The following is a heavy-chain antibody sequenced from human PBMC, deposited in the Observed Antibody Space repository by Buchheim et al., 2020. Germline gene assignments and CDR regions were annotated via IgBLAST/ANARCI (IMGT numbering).Heavy chain of an antibody. J-gene: IGHJ6*02. CDR3: ARDLEVYATETNRNYYYYYGMDV. CDR2: INPNSGGT. Sequence: QVQLVQSGAEVKKPGASVKVSCKASGYTFTGYYMHWVRQAPGQGLEWMGWINPNSGGTNYAQKFQGWVTMTRDTSISTAYMELSRLRSDDTAVYYCARDLEVYATETNRNYYYYYGMDVWGQGTT. V-gene: IGHV1-2*04. D-gene: IGHD2-8*02. CDR1: GYTFTGYY.